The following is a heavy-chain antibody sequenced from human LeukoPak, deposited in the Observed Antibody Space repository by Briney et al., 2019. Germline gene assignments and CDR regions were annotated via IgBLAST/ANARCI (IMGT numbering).Heavy chain of an antibody. V-gene: IGHV1-18*01. J-gene: IGHJ4*02. Sequence: GASVKVSCKASGYTFTSYGIIWVRQAPGQGLEWMGWISAYNGNTNYAQKLQGRVTMTTDTSTSTAYMELRSLRSDDTAVYYCVLSSEPWGRWLQFFGENYFDYWGQGTLVTVSS. CDR1: GYTFTSYG. CDR3: VLSSEPWGRWLQFFGENYFDY. D-gene: IGHD5-24*01. CDR2: ISAYNGNT.